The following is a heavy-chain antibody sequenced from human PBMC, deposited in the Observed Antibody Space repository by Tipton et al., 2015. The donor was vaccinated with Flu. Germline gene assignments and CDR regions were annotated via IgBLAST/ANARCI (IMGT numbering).Heavy chain of an antibody. CDR3: TTAPGGLWAHPYYDFWTGHYPFDN. D-gene: IGHD3-3*01. Sequence: SLRLSCTASGITFSSYAMSWVRQAPGKGLEWVAAISGSGDRTFYADSVRGRFTIYRDDSKNTLYLQMNSLRPDDTALYYFTTAPGGLWAHPYYDFWTGHYPFDNWGRGTLVPVSS. CDR2: ISGSGDRT. J-gene: IGHJ4*02. CDR1: GITFSSYA. V-gene: IGHV3-23*01.